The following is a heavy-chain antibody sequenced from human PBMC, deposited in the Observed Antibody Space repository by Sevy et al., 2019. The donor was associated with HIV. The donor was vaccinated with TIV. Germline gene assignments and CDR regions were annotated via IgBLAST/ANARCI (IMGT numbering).Heavy chain of an antibody. V-gene: IGHV1-18*01. CDR1: GYTLNDYG. CDR3: SRVDPYYEFGDV. Sequence: ASVKVSCKASGYTLNDYGISWVRQAPGQGLAWIGWVTTYKDSTNYAQNFQGRVTLTTDTSTNIAYMELRSLRSDDTAVYYCSRVDPYYEFGDVWGQGTTVTVSS. J-gene: IGHJ6*02. D-gene: IGHD3-3*01. CDR2: VTTYKDST.